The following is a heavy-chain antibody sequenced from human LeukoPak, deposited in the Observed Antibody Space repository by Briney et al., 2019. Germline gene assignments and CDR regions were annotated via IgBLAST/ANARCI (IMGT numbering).Heavy chain of an antibody. Sequence: GGSLRLSCAASGFTFSSYWMHWVRQAPGKGLEWVSAISGSGGSTYYADSVKGRFTISRHNSKNTLYLQMNSLRAEDTAVYYCAKGRRFLEPPSPFDPWGQGTLVTVSS. J-gene: IGHJ5*02. CDR2: ISGSGGST. CDR3: AKGRRFLEPPSPFDP. D-gene: IGHD3-3*01. CDR1: GFTFSSYW. V-gene: IGHV3-23*01.